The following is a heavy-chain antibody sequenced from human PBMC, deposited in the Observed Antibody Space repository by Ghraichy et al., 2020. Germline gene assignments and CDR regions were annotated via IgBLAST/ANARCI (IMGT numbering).Heavy chain of an antibody. V-gene: IGHV3-7*01. CDR3: ARDAEMASISGPRMDV. CDR2: IKYDGSDK. CDR1: GFTFSSYW. J-gene: IGHJ6*02. Sequence: GGSLRLSCAASGFTFSSYWMSWVRQAPGKGLEWVAMIKYDGSDKYYVDSVKGRFTISSDDAKNSLYLQMNSLRVEDTAVYYCARDAEMASISGPRMDVWGQGTTVTVSS. D-gene: IGHD5-24*01.